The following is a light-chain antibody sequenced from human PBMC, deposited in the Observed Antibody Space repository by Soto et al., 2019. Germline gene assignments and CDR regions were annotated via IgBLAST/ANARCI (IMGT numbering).Light chain of an antibody. CDR3: QPYKLCYT. J-gene: IGKJ2*01. CDR1: QSVSSD. Sequence: EIVMTQAPATLSVSPGERATRSCRASQSVSSDLAWYQQKPGQAPRRLIYDASTRATGIPARFSGSGSGTEFTLTISSLQSEDFAVYYCQPYKLCYTFGQGTKLEIK. CDR2: DAS. V-gene: IGKV3-15*01.